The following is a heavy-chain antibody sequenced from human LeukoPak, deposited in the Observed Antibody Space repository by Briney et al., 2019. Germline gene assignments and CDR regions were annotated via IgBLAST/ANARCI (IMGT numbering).Heavy chain of an antibody. CDR2: IDHSGGT. J-gene: IGHJ3*02. D-gene: IGHD3-22*01. CDR1: GGSFSSYY. V-gene: IGHV4-34*01. CDR3: ARGRYYYDSSGTKIQDAFDI. Sequence: SETLSLTCAVYGGSFSSYYWSWLRQPPGKGLEWIGEIDHSGGTTYNPSLKSRVTISVDTSKNQFSLKLSSVTAADTAVYYCARGRYYYDSSGTKIQDAFDIWGQGTMVTVSS.